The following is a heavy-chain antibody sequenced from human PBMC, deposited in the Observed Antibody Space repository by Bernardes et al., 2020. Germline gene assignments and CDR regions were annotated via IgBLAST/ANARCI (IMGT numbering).Heavy chain of an antibody. Sequence: GGSLRLSCAASGFTFSSYGMHWVRQAPGKGLEWVAVIWYDGSNKYYADSVKGRFTISRDNSKNTLYLQMNSLRAEDTAVYYCARDGYCSSTSCSRDAFDIWGQGTMVTVSS. CDR2: IWYDGSNK. CDR1: GFTFSSYG. J-gene: IGHJ3*02. V-gene: IGHV3-33*01. CDR3: ARDGYCSSTSCSRDAFDI. D-gene: IGHD2-2*03.